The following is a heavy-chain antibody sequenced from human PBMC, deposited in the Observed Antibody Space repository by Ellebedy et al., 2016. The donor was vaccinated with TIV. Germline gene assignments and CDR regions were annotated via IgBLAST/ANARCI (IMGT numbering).Heavy chain of an antibody. J-gene: IGHJ4*02. V-gene: IGHV3-74*01. CDR2: ISSDGSYT. D-gene: IGHD3-10*01. CDR3: ARGPRFGESSFDY. CDR1: GFTFSSHW. Sequence: PGGSLRLSCTASGFTFSSHWMHWVRQAPGKGLVWVSRISSDGSYTSYADSVKGRFTISRDNAKNSLSLQMNSLRDEDTAVYYCARGPRFGESSFDYWGQGTLVTVSS.